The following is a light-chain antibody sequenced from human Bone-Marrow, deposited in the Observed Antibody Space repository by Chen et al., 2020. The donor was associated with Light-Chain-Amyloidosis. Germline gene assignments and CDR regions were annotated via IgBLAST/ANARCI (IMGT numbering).Light chain of an antibody. CDR1: NIGSTS. CDR2: DDS. V-gene: IGLV3-21*02. Sequence: SYVRTQPSSVSVAPGQTATSACGGNNIGSTSVHWYQQTPGQAPLLVVYDDSDRPSGIPERLSGSNSGNTATLTISRVEAGDEADYYCQVWDRSSDRPVFGGGTKLTDL. CDR3: QVWDRSSDRPV. J-gene: IGLJ3*02.